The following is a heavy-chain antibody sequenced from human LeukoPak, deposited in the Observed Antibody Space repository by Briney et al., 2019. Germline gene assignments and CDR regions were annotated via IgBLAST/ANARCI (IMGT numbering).Heavy chain of an antibody. Sequence: GGSLRLSCAASGFTFRTYAMNWVRQAPGKGLEWVSTIGGSDGTTYYADAVKGRFTISRDNSKNTLYLQLNSLRAEDTAVYYCAKATGWLDPYDYWGQGTLVTVSS. J-gene: IGHJ4*02. D-gene: IGHD3-22*01. CDR3: AKATGWLDPYDY. V-gene: IGHV3-23*01. CDR1: GFTFRTYA. CDR2: IGGSDGTT.